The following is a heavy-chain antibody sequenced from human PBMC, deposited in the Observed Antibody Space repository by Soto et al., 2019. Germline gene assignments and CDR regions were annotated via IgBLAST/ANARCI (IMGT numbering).Heavy chain of an antibody. CDR3: AREYYDSRERYFDY. J-gene: IGHJ4*02. V-gene: IGHV3-73*02. D-gene: IGHD3-22*01. CDR1: GFTFSGSS. Sequence: EVQLAESGGGLVQSGGSLKLSCAASGFTFSGSSMHWVRQASGKGLEWVGRIRSKVNSYATAYAASVEGRFIISRDDSKNTLYLQMNSLRAEDTAVYYCAREYYDSRERYFDYWGQGTLVTVSS. CDR2: IRSKVNSYAT.